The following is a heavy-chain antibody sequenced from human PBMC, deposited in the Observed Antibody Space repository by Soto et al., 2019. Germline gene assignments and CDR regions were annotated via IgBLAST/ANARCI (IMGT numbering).Heavy chain of an antibody. J-gene: IGHJ4*02. D-gene: IGHD3-10*01. CDR2: IYYSGST. CDR3: ARLGSGSYSPTTFDY. CDR1: GGSISSAGYY. Sequence: QVPLQESVPGLVKPSQTLSLACTVSGGSISSAGYYWSWIRQPPGKGLEWIGSIYYSGSTYSNTSLKSRVTISVDTSKKQFSLKLSSMTAADTAGYYCARLGSGSYSPTTFDYWGQGTLVTVSA. V-gene: IGHV4-31*03.